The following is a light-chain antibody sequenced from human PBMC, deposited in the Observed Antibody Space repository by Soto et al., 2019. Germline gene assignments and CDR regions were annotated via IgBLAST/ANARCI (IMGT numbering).Light chain of an antibody. J-gene: IGKJ4*01. CDR1: QSVSTY. CDR3: QQSHDWLT. Sequence: EIVLTQSPATLALSPGERATLSCRASQSVSTYLAWYQQKAGQAPNLLIYDASNRATGIPARFSGSGSGTDFTLTISSLQPEDFKVYFGQQSHDWLTFGGGTKVEIK. V-gene: IGKV3-11*01. CDR2: DAS.